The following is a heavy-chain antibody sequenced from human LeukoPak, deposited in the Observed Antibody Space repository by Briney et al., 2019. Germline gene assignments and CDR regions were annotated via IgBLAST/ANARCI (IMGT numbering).Heavy chain of an antibody. CDR3: AIQGGYPTPLG. CDR2: IYYSGST. Sequence: SETLSLTCTVSGGSISSGDYYWSWIRQPAGKGLEWIGYIYYSGSTYYNPSLKSRVTISVDTSKNQFSLELSSVTAADTAVYYCAIQGGYPTPLGWGQGTLVTVSS. D-gene: IGHD6-25*01. J-gene: IGHJ1*01. V-gene: IGHV4-30-4*01. CDR1: GGSISSGDYY.